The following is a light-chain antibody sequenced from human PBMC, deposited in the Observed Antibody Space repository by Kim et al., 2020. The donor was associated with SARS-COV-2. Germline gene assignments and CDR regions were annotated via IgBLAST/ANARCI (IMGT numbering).Light chain of an antibody. J-gene: IGLJ1*01. CDR1: RVDCGSYKY. CDR2: EVT. CDR3: ASHGGYDYV. V-gene: IGLV2-8*01. Sequence: PGQSVAISCSGTRVDCGSYKYVYWYQQRPDKSPKLIIYEVTKRPSGVPDRFSGSMSGNTASLTVSGLQAEDEADYYCASHGGYDYVFGTGTRVTVL.